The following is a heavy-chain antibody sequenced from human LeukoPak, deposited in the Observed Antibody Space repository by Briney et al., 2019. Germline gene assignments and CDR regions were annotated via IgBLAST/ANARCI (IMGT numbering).Heavy chain of an antibody. J-gene: IGHJ4*02. Sequence: SVKVSCKASGGTFSSYAISWVRQAPGQGLEWMGGIIPIFGTANYAQKFQGRVTITADESTSTAYMGLSSLRSEDTAVYYCAQKGYSYGTGFDYWGQGTLVTVSS. CDR1: GGTFSSYA. D-gene: IGHD5-18*01. V-gene: IGHV1-69*13. CDR3: AQKGYSYGTGFDY. CDR2: IIPIFGTA.